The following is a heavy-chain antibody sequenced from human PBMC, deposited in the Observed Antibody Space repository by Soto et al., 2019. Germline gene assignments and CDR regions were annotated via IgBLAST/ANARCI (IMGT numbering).Heavy chain of an antibody. CDR2: IKEDGSEK. Sequence: GSLRLSCAASGFTSRNYWMTWLHQAPGKGLEWMANIKEDGSEKHYVDSVKGRFTISRDNAKNSLYLQMNSLRVEDTAVYFCSSDVVVGAKALNYWGQGALVTVSS. J-gene: IGHJ4*02. CDR3: SSDVVVGAKALNY. CDR1: GFTSRNYW. V-gene: IGHV3-7*01. D-gene: IGHD2-15*01.